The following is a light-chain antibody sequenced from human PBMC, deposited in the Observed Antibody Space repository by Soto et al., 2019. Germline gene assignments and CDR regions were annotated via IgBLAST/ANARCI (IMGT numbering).Light chain of an antibody. CDR3: LQGHDWPLT. V-gene: IGKV3-15*01. J-gene: IGKJ2*01. CDR1: QSNSGE. CDR2: GVS. Sequence: EIVMTQSPATLSVSPGERATLSCSASQSNSGELAWYQQRPGQPPRLLIYGVSTRATGVPDRFSGSGSGSDFTLTISGLQSEDFAVYYCLQGHDWPLTFGQGTRLDI.